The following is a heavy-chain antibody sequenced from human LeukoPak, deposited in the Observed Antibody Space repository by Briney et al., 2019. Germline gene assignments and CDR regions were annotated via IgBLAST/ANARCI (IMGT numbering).Heavy chain of an antibody. J-gene: IGHJ4*02. D-gene: IGHD5-24*01. CDR1: GFTFSDYY. V-gene: IGHV3-11*01. CDR2: ISSSGSTI. CDR3: ARDPSRDGYNRASVYYFDY. Sequence: GGSLRLSCAASGFTFSDYYMSWIRQAPGKGLEWVSYISSSGSTIYYADSVKGRFTISRDNAKNSLYLQMNSLRAEDTAVYYCARDPSRDGYNRASVYYFDYWGQGTLVTVSS.